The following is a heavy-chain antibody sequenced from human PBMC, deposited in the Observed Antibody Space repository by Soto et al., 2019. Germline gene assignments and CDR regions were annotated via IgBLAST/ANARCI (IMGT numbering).Heavy chain of an antibody. Sequence: SQTLSLTCAISGDSVSRNSAAWNWIRQSPSRGLEWLGRTYYRSKWYNDYAVSVKSRITINPDTSKNQFSLQLNSVTPEDTAVYYCARGLALSGSYLRAFDSWGQGTLVTVSS. CDR3: ARGLALSGSYLRAFDS. V-gene: IGHV6-1*01. J-gene: IGHJ4*02. D-gene: IGHD1-26*01. CDR1: GDSVSRNSAA. CDR2: TYYRSKWYN.